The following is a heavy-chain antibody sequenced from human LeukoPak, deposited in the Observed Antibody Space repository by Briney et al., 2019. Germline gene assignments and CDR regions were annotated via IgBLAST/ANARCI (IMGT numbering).Heavy chain of an antibody. CDR3: ARGPMDRSGYYYYYGMDV. J-gene: IGHJ6*02. CDR2: INPNSGGT. V-gene: IGHV1-2*02. D-gene: IGHD2-15*01. CDR1: GYTFTGYY. Sequence: ASVKVSCKASGYTFTGYYMQWVRQAPGQGLEWMGWINPNSGGTNYAQKFQGRVTMTRDTSISTAYMELSRLRSDDTAVYYCARGPMDRSGYYYYYGMDVWGQGTTVTVSS.